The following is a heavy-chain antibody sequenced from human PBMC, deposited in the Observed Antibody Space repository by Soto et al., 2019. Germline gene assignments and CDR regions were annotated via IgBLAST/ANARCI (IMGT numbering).Heavy chain of an antibody. CDR1: GYSFTSYW. J-gene: IGHJ5*02. Sequence: GESLKISCKGSGYSFTSYWIGWVRQMPGKGLEWMGIIYPGDSDTRYSPSFQGQVTISADKSISTAYLQWSSLKASDTAMYYCARLPVPAYYYDSSGYNWFDPWGQGTLVTVSS. D-gene: IGHD3-22*01. CDR2: IYPGDSDT. V-gene: IGHV5-51*01. CDR3: ARLPVPAYYYDSSGYNWFDP.